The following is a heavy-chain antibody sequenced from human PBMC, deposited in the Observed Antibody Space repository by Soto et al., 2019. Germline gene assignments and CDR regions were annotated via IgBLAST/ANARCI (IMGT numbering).Heavy chain of an antibody. J-gene: IGHJ4*02. CDR3: ARGASDYGDGVDY. V-gene: IGHV3-53*02. CDR1: GFSVSDNY. CDR2: LHRGGGT. D-gene: IGHD4-17*01. Sequence: DVQLVETGGGLIQPGGSLRLACTASGFSVSDNYMSWVRQAPAKGLEWVSILHRGGGTFYAASVRGRFTVSRVNSQNTLSLQMNSLRAEDRAVYYCARGASDYGDGVDYWGQGTLVTVSS.